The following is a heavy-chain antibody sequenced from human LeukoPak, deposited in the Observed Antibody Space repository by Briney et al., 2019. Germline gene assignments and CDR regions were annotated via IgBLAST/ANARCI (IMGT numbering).Heavy chain of an antibody. J-gene: IGHJ5*02. V-gene: IGHV1-2*02. CDR2: INPNSGVA. Sequence: ASMKVSCKSSGFTFTGYYMHWVRQAPGQGLEWMGWINPNSGVAKYAQKFQGRVAMTRDTSISTAYMELSGLTSDDTAVYYCATGYSRHYNWFDPWGQGTQVTVSS. CDR1: GFTFTGYY. CDR3: ATGYSRHYNWFDP. D-gene: IGHD6-13*01.